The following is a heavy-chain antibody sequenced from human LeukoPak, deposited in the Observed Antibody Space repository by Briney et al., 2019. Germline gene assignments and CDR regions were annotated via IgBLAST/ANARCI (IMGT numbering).Heavy chain of an antibody. Sequence: SETLSLTCAVYSGSFSGLYWSWIRQPPGEGLEWIGEIDHSGSTNYDPSLKSRVTISVDTSKNQFSLKLSSVTAADTAVYYCARLRRGNSYYYGMDVWGQGTTVTVSS. CDR1: SGSFSGLY. D-gene: IGHD4/OR15-4a*01. J-gene: IGHJ6*02. CDR2: IDHSGST. V-gene: IGHV4-34*01. CDR3: ARLRRGNSYYYGMDV.